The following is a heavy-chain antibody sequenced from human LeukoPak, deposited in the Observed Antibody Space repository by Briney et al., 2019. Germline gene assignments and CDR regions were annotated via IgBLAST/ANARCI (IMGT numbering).Heavy chain of an antibody. Sequence: PGRSLRLSCAASGFTFSSYTFYWFRQAPGKGLEWVASVSVEGIGRYFPGSVEGRFAISRDNAKNSVDLQMDSLRVEDTAVYYCARVGTWELQRVFDFWGQGTLVTVSS. CDR3: ARVGTWELQRVFDF. CDR1: GFTFSSYT. V-gene: IGHV3-30*09. CDR2: VSVEGIGR. D-gene: IGHD4-23*01. J-gene: IGHJ4*02.